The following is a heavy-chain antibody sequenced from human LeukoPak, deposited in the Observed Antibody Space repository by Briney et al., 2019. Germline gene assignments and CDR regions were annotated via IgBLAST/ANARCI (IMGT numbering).Heavy chain of an antibody. CDR1: GFTFSSYS. CDR3: ARDGYSGSSGHGYYYYGMDV. D-gene: IGHD1-26*01. Sequence: PGGSLRLSCAASGFTFSSYSMNWVRQAPGKGMEWVSSISSSSSYIYYADSVKGRFTISRDNAKNSLYLQMNSLRAEDTAVYYCARDGYSGSSGHGYYYYGMDVWGQGTTVTVSS. V-gene: IGHV3-21*01. J-gene: IGHJ6*02. CDR2: ISSSSSYI.